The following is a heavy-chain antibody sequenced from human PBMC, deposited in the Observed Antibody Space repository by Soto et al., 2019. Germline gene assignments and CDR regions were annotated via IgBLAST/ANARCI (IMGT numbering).Heavy chain of an antibody. CDR1: GFTFSNYW. J-gene: IGHJ4*02. D-gene: IGHD3-22*01. V-gene: IGHV3-74*01. Sequence: PGGSLRLSCVVSGFTFSNYWMHWVRQAPGKGLVWVSRINSDGSTTSYADSVKGRFTISRDNAKNTLYLQMNSLRAEDTAMYYCPRDVAYYYDSSGFDYWGQGTLVTVSS. CDR2: INSDGSTT. CDR3: PRDVAYYYDSSGFDY.